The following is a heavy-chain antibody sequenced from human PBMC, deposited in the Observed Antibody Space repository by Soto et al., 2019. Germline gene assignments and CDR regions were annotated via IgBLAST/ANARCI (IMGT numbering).Heavy chain of an antibody. CDR1: GGSISSSSYY. J-gene: IGHJ3*02. V-gene: IGHV4-39*01. Sequence: QLQLQESGPGLVKPSETLSLTCTVSGGSISSSSYYWGWIRQPPGKGLEWIGSIYYSGSTYYNPSLKSRVTISVDTSKNQFSLKLSSVTAADTAVYYCARREEYVGAFDIWGQGTMVTVSS. CDR2: IYYSGST. CDR3: ARREEYVGAFDI. D-gene: IGHD3-16*01.